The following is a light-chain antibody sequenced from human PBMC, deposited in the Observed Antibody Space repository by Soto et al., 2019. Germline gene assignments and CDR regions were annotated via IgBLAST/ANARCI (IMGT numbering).Light chain of an antibody. J-gene: IGKJ3*01. V-gene: IGKV3-15*01. Sequence: EIVMTQSPATLSVSPGERATLSCRASQSVSSNLAWYQQKPGQAPRLLIYSASTRATGIPARFSGGGSGTEFTLTISSLQSEDFAVYYCQQYNDWPPLFTFGPGTKVDIK. CDR1: QSVSSN. CDR2: SAS. CDR3: QQYNDWPPLFT.